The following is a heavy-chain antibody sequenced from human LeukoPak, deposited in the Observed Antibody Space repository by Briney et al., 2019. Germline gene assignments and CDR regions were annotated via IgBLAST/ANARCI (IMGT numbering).Heavy chain of an antibody. CDR2: IYYSGST. D-gene: IGHD2-2*01. Sequence: SETLSLTCTVSGGSISSSSYYWGWIRQPPGKGLEWIGSIYYSGSTYYNPSLKSRVTISVDTSKNQFSLKLSSVTAADTAVYYCARMPPNRYCSSTSCSRLYWFDPWGQGTLVTVSS. CDR1: GGSISSSSYY. J-gene: IGHJ5*02. CDR3: ARMPPNRYCSSTSCSRLYWFDP. V-gene: IGHV4-39*07.